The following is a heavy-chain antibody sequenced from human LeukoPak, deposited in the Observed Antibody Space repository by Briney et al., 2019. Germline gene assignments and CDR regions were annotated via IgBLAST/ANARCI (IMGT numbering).Heavy chain of an antibody. CDR2: IYPGDSDT. CDR3: ARQGRGSYRRDFDY. D-gene: IGHD1-26*01. Sequence: GESLRISCKGSGYNFPSNWIGWVRQMPGKGLEWMGIIYPGDSDTRYSPSFQGQVTISADKSISTAYLHWSSLKASDTAMYYCARQGRGSYRRDFDYWGQGTLVTVSS. J-gene: IGHJ4*02. V-gene: IGHV5-51*01. CDR1: GYNFPSNW.